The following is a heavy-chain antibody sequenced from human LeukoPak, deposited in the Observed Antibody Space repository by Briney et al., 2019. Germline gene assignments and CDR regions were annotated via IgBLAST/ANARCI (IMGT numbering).Heavy chain of an antibody. CDR3: ARNTYGYKFSMDV. J-gene: IGHJ6*03. D-gene: IGHD5-24*01. Sequence: GASVKVSCKASGFALYKYNIVWVRQAPGQGLEWVGWITAFNGNTNYAQEVQGRVTMTTDTSTSTSYMELRNLRSDDTAVYYCARNTYGYKFSMDVWGKGTTVIISS. CDR2: ITAFNGNT. CDR1: GFALYKYN. V-gene: IGHV1-18*04.